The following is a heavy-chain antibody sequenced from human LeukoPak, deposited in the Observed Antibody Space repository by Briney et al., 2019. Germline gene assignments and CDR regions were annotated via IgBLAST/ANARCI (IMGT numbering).Heavy chain of an antibody. Sequence: ASVKVSCKASGYTFTSYYMHWVRQAPGQGLEWMGIINPSGGSTSYAQKFQGRVTMTRDTSTSTVYMELSSLRSEDTAVYYCASSYCSSTSCYALPYWGQGTLVTVSS. D-gene: IGHD2-2*01. CDR2: INPSGGST. V-gene: IGHV1-46*01. CDR3: ASSYCSSTSCYALPY. CDR1: GYTFTSYY. J-gene: IGHJ4*02.